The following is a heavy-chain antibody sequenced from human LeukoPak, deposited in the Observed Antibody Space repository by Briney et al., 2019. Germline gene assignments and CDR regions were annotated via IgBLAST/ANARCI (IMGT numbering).Heavy chain of an antibody. J-gene: IGHJ5*02. D-gene: IGHD6-13*01. CDR2: IIPILGIA. CDR1: GGTFSSYA. Sequence: SVKVSCQASGGTFSSYAISWVRQAHGQGLGWMGRIIPILGIANYAQKFQGRVTITADKSTSTAYMELSSLRSEDTAVYYCARGIAAAGDNWSDPWGQGTLVTVSS. V-gene: IGHV1-69*04. CDR3: ARGIAAAGDNWSDP.